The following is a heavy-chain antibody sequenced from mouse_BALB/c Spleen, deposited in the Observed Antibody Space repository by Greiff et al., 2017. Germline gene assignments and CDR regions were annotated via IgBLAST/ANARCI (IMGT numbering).Heavy chain of an antibody. Sequence: VHLVESGPGLVAPSQSLSITCTVSGFSLTSYGVHWVRQPPGKGLEWLGVIWAGGSTNYNSALMSRLSISKDNSKSQVFLKMNSLQTDDTAMYYCARDRNYGNYWYFDVWGAGTTVTVSS. CDR2: IWAGGST. J-gene: IGHJ1*01. D-gene: IGHD2-1*01. CDR1: GFSLTSYG. CDR3: ARDRNYGNYWYFDV. V-gene: IGHV2-9*02.